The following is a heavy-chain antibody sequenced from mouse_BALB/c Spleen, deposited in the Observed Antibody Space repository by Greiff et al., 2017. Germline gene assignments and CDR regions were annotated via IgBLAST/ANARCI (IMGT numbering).Heavy chain of an antibody. D-gene: IGHD1-2*01. CDR1: GFNIKDTY. Sequence: VQLQQSGAELVKPGASVKLSCTASGFNIKDTYMHWVKQRPEQGLEWIGRIDPGNGNTKYDPKFQGKATITADTSSNTAYLQLSSLTSEDTAVYYCARSSVLRLRYAMDYWGQGTSVTVSS. V-gene: IGHV14-3*02. CDR3: ARSSVLRLRYAMDY. J-gene: IGHJ4*01. CDR2: IDPGNGNT.